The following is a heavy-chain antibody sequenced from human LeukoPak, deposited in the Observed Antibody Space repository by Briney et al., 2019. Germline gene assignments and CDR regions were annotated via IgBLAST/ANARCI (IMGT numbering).Heavy chain of an antibody. J-gene: IGHJ4*02. CDR1: GFTVSSNY. CDR2: IYSGGST. V-gene: IGHV3-53*01. Sequence: GGSLRLSCAASGFTVSSNYMSWVRQALGKGLEWVSVIYSGGSTYYADSVKGRFTISRDNSKNTLYLQMNSLRAEDTAVYYCAREAYYDFWSGYFSSWGQGTLVTVSS. CDR3: AREAYYDFWSGYFSS. D-gene: IGHD3-3*01.